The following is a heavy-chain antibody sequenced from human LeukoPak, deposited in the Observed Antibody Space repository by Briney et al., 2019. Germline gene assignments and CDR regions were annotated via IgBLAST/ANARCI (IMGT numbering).Heavy chain of an antibody. CDR1: GYTFTGYY. Sequence: GASVKVSCKASGYTFTGYYMHWVRQAPGQGLGWMGWINPNSGGTNYAQKFQGRVTMTRRTSISTAYMELSRLRSDDTAVYYCATDLGPGGDEYYFDYWGQGTLVTVSS. D-gene: IGHD2-21*02. CDR2: INPNSGGT. CDR3: ATDLGPGGDEYYFDY. V-gene: IGHV1-2*02. J-gene: IGHJ4*02.